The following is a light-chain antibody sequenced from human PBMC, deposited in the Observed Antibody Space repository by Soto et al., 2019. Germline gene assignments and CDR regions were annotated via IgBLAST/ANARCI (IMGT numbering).Light chain of an antibody. CDR3: CSYAGSSTHAV. V-gene: IGLV2-23*02. J-gene: IGLJ7*01. Sequence: QSVLTQPASVSGSPGQSITISCTGTSSDVGSYNLVSWYQQHPGKAPKLMIYEVSERPSGVSDRFSGSKSGNTASLTISGLQAEDEADYYCCSYAGSSTHAVFGGGTQLTVL. CDR1: SSDVGSYNL. CDR2: EVS.